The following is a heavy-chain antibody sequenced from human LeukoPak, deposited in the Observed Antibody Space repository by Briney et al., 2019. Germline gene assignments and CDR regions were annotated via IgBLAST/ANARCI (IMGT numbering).Heavy chain of an antibody. CDR3: ASPSYDFWSGYLSSTAFDI. CDR2: INHSGST. Sequence: SETLSLTRAVYGGSFSGYYWSWIRQPPGKGLEWIGEINHSGSTNYNPSLESRVTISVDTSKNQFSLKLSSVTAADTAVYYCASPSYDFWSGYLSSTAFDIWGQGTMVTVSS. D-gene: IGHD3-3*01. V-gene: IGHV4-34*01. CDR1: GGSFSGYY. J-gene: IGHJ3*02.